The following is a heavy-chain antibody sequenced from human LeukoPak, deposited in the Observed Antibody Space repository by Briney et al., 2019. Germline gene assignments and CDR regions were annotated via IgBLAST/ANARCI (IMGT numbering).Heavy chain of an antibody. Sequence: PSETLSLTCAVYGGSFSGYYWSWIRQPPGKGLEWIGSIYYSGSTHYKPSLKSRVTIAVDTSKNQFSLKVSSVTAADMAVYYCARHKVAFDYMDVWGKGTTVTISS. CDR3: ARHKVAFDYMDV. CDR2: IYYSGST. J-gene: IGHJ6*03. D-gene: IGHD5-12*01. CDR1: GGSFSGYY. V-gene: IGHV4-34*01.